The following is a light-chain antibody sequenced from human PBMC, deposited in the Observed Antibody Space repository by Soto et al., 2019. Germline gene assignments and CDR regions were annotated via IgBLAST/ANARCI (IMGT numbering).Light chain of an antibody. V-gene: IGKV1-8*01. J-gene: IGKJ2*01. CDR3: QQFNNWPHT. Sequence: AIRMTQSPSSFSASTGDRVTITCRASQGISSYLAWYQQKPGKAPKLLIYAASTLQSGVPSRFSGSGSGTEYTLTISNLQAEDFAVYYCQQFNNWPHTFGQGTRLEIK. CDR2: AAS. CDR1: QGISSY.